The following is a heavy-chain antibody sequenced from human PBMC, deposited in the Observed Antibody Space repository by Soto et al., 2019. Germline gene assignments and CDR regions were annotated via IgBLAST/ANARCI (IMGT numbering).Heavy chain of an antibody. CDR3: ARSLTDYELLQFDY. CDR1: GGSISSYY. J-gene: IGHJ4*02. V-gene: IGHV4-59*01. CDR2: IYYSGST. D-gene: IGHD4-17*01. Sequence: SETLSLTCTVSGGSISSYYLSWIRQPPGKGLEWIGYIYYSGSTNYNPSLKSRVTISVDTSKNQFSLKLSSVTAADTAVYYCARSLTDYELLQFDYWGQGTLVIVSS.